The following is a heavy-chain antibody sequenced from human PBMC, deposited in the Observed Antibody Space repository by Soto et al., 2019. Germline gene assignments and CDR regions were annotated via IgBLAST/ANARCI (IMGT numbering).Heavy chain of an antibody. Sequence: QVQLVQSGAEVKKPGASVKVSCKASGYTFTSYDINWVRQATGQGLEWMGWMNPNSGNTGYAQKFQGRVSMTRNTSISTAYMELSSLRSEDTAVYYCARVVDDSSGYYYHYWGQGTLVTVSS. V-gene: IGHV1-8*01. CDR3: ARVVDDSSGYYYHY. CDR1: GYTFTSYD. J-gene: IGHJ4*02. CDR2: MNPNSGNT. D-gene: IGHD3-22*01.